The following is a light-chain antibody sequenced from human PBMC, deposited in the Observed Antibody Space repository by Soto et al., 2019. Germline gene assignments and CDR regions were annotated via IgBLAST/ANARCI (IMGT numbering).Light chain of an antibody. CDR1: QGISSY. J-gene: IGKJ4*01. V-gene: IGKV1-8*01. Sequence: AIRMTQSPSSFSASTGDRVTITCRASQGISSYLAWYQQKPGKAPKLLIYAASTLQSGVPSRFSGSGSGTYFTLTISCLQSEDFATYYCQQYYSYPLVTFGGGTKVEIK. CDR2: AAS. CDR3: QQYYSYPLVT.